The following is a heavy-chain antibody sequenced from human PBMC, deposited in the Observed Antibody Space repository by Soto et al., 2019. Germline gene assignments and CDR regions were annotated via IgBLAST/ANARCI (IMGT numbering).Heavy chain of an antibody. CDR3: ARAYGVATAGGAFDI. CDR1: GFTFSSYD. V-gene: IGHV3-13*01. Sequence: GGSLRLSCAASGFTFSSYDMHWVRQATGKGLEWVSAIGTAGDTCYPGSVKGRFTIARENAKNSLYLQMNSLRAGDTAVYYCARAYGVATAGGAFDIWGQGTMVTVSS. J-gene: IGHJ3*02. D-gene: IGHD5-12*01. CDR2: IGTAGDT.